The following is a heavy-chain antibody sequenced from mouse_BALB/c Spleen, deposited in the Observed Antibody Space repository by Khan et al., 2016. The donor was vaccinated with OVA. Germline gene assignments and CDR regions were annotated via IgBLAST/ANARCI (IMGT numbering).Heavy chain of an antibody. CDR3: VRSLYYDGRAYEGVAY. CDR1: GYTFTSYV. V-gene: IGHV1S136*01. Sequence: EVKLQESGPELVKPGASVKMSCKASGYTFTSYVMHWVKQKPGQGLEWIGYISPNSDGSKYNEKFRGKATLTSDKSSSTAYMELSSLTSEDSAVYYCVRSLYYDGRAYEGVAYWGQGTLVTVSA. D-gene: IGHD1-1*01. CDR2: ISPNSDGS. J-gene: IGHJ3*01.